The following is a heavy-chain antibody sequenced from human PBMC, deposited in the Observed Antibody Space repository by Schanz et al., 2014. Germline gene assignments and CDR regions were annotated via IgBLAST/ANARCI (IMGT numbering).Heavy chain of an antibody. V-gene: IGHV1-46*01. CDR2: INPIGGST. D-gene: IGHD1-26*01. Sequence: QVQLVQSGAEVKKPGASVKVSCKASGYTFISYFIHWVRQAPGQGLEWMGIINPIGGSTTYAQKFQGRVTMTTDTSTSTVYMELRSLTSDDSAVYYCARDRDQWDGNYLDYWGQGTLVTVSS. CDR1: GYTFISYF. CDR3: ARDRDQWDGNYLDY. J-gene: IGHJ4*02.